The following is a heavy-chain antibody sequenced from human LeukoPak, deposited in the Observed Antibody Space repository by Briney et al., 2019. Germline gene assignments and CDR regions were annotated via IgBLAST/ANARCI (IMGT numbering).Heavy chain of an antibody. Sequence: GGSLILSCAASGFTFSSYGMHWVRQAPGKGLEWVAVISYDGSNKYYADSVKGRFTISRDNSKNTLYLQMNSLRAEDTAVYYCAKDKSSGWYFDYWGQGTLVTVSS. CDR2: ISYDGSNK. CDR3: AKDKSSGWYFDY. V-gene: IGHV3-30*18. CDR1: GFTFSSYG. J-gene: IGHJ4*02. D-gene: IGHD6-19*01.